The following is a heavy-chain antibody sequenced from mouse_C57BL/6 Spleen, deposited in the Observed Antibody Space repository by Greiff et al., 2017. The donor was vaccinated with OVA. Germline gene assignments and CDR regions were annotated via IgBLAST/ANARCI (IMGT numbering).Heavy chain of an antibody. CDR1: GYAFSSSW. Sequence: VQGVESGPELVKPGASVKISCKASGYAFSSSWMNWVKQRPGKGLEWIGRIYPGDGDTNYNGKFKGKATLTADQSSSTAYMQLSSLTSEDSAVYFCARGFDYWGQGTTLTVSS. CDR2: IYPGDGDT. V-gene: IGHV1-82*01. CDR3: ARGFDY. J-gene: IGHJ2*01.